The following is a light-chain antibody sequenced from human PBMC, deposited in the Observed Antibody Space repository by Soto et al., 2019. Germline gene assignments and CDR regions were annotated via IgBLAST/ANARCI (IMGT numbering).Light chain of an antibody. Sequence: EIVMTQAPATLSVSPGERATLSWSASESVSSNLAWYQQTPGQPPRLLIYGASARATGIPARFSGSGSGAEFTLTISSLQSEDVAVYCCQQYNNWPRTFGQGTKVEIK. V-gene: IGKV3-15*01. CDR3: QQYNNWPRT. CDR1: ESVSSN. CDR2: GAS. J-gene: IGKJ1*01.